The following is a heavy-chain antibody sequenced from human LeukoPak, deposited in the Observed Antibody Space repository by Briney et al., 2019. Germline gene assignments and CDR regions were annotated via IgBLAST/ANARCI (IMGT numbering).Heavy chain of an antibody. V-gene: IGHV3-9*01. Sequence: GGSLRLSCAASGFTFDDYAIHWVRQAPGKGLEWVSSISWNSGSTYYADSVKGRFTISRDNSKNTLYLQMNSLRAEDTAVYYCATTPILGDFDYWGQGTLVTVSS. J-gene: IGHJ4*02. CDR3: ATTPILGDFDY. CDR2: ISWNSGST. CDR1: GFTFDDYA. D-gene: IGHD2-21*01.